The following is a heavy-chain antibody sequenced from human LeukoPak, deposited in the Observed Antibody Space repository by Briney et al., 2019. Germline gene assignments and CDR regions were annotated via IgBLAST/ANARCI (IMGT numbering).Heavy chain of an antibody. Sequence: RGSLRLSCAASGFTFSSYAMSWVRQAPGKGLEWVSAISGSGGSTYYADSVKGRFTISRDNSKNTLYLQMNSLRAEDTALYYCARDATMVRGGNPSYWGRGTLVSVSS. CDR1: GFTFSSYA. V-gene: IGHV3-23*01. D-gene: IGHD3-10*01. CDR3: ARDATMVRGGNPSY. J-gene: IGHJ4*02. CDR2: ISGSGGST.